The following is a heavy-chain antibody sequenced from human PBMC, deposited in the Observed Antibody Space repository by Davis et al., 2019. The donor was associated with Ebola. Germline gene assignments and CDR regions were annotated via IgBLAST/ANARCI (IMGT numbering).Heavy chain of an antibody. V-gene: IGHV4-59*01. J-gene: IGHJ4*02. CDR2: ISNGGRT. CDR1: GGSFSGYY. D-gene: IGHD5-24*01. Sequence: SETLSLTCAVYGGSFSGYYWSWIRQSPGKGLVWIAFISNGGRTIYNPSLRGRVTISIDTSKNQFSLEVRSVTAADTAFYYCVRGSDAYKTGYWGQGTLVTVSS. CDR3: VRGSDAYKTGY.